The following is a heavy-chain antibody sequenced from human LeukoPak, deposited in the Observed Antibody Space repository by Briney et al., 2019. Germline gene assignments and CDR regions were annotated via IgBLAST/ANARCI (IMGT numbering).Heavy chain of an antibody. CDR2: IYYSGST. J-gene: IGHJ4*02. V-gene: IGHV4-59*01. CDR3: ARGSGWYGY. CDR1: GGSISSYY. Sequence: SETLSLTCTVSGGSISSYYWSCIRQPPGKGLEWIGYIYYSGSTNYNPSLKSRVTISVDTSKNQFSLKLSSVTAADTAVYYCARGSGWYGYWGQGTLVTVSS. D-gene: IGHD6-19*01.